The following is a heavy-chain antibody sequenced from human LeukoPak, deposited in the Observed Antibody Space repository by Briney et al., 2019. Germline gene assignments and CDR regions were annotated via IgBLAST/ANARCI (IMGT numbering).Heavy chain of an antibody. CDR1: GGSISSYF. J-gene: IGHJ4*02. Sequence: PSETPSLTCTVSGGSISSYFWSWIRQPAGKGLEWIGRIYISGSTNYIPSLKSRVTMSVDTSKRQFSLKLSSVTAADTAVYFCARGERSYYDYWGQGTLVTVSS. CDR2: IYISGST. CDR3: ARGERSYYDY. D-gene: IGHD1-26*01. V-gene: IGHV4-4*07.